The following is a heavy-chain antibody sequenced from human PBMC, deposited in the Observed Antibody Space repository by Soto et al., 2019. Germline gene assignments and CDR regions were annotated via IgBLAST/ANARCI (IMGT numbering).Heavy chain of an antibody. D-gene: IGHD2-8*01. J-gene: IGHJ5*02. CDR3: ARQGYCTNGVCYPVVPIGSTSLFDP. Sequence: SETLSLTCTVSDGSISSGGGYWSWIRPHPGKGLEWIGYIYYSGSTYYNPSLKSRVTISVDTSKNQFSLKLSSVTAADTAVYYCARQGYCTNGVCYPVVPIGSTSLFDPLGQGTLVTVSS. CDR2: IYYSGST. V-gene: IGHV4-31*03. CDR1: DGSISSGGGY.